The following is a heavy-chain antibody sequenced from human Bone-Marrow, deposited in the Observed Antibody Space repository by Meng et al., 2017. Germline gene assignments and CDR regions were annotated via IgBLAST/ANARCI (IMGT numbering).Heavy chain of an antibody. Sequence: QGQRVRGGAELKKPGASGKVSCEAVGYTFISFYMNWVRQAPGQGPEWLGMFVPSNGNTNYGQRFHGRITVTRDTTTSTVYLELNSLRSEDTALYFCARETPGGTYFDSWGQGTLVTVSS. CDR1: GYTFISFY. CDR3: ARETPGGTYFDS. J-gene: IGHJ4*02. D-gene: IGHD3-16*01. CDR2: FVPSNGNT. V-gene: IGHV1-46*01.